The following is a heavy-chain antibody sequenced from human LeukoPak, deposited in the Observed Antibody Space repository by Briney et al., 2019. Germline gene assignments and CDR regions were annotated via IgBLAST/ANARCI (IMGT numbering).Heavy chain of an antibody. J-gene: IGHJ4*02. Sequence: ASVKVSCKVSRYTLTELSMHWVRQAPGKGLEWMGGFDPEDGETIYAQKFQGRVTMTEDTSTDTAYMELSSLRSEDTAVYYCGTHPPHPSKHLLAVAGPRMFDYWGQGTLVTVSS. CDR3: GTHPPHPSKHLLAVAGPRMFDY. D-gene: IGHD6-19*01. CDR2: FDPEDGET. CDR1: RYTLTELS. V-gene: IGHV1-24*01.